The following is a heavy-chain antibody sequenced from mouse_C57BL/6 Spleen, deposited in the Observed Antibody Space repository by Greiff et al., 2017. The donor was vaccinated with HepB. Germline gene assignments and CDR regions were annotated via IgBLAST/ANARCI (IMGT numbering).Heavy chain of an antibody. D-gene: IGHD1-1*01. CDR2: ISDGGSYT. Sequence: DVMLVESGGGLVKPGGSLKLSCAASGFTFSSYAMSWVRQTPEKRLEWVATISDGGSYTYYPDNVKGRFTISRDNAKNNLYLQMSQLKSEDTAVYYCARDYGSRSQFAYWGQGTLVTVSA. CDR1: GFTFSSYA. V-gene: IGHV5-4*01. J-gene: IGHJ3*01. CDR3: ARDYGSRSQFAY.